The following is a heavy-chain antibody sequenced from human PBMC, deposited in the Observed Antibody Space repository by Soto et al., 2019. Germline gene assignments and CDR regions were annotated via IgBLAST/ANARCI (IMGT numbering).Heavy chain of an antibody. V-gene: IGHV4-34*01. Sequence: TLSLTCAVYGGSFSGYYWSWIRQPPGKGLEWIGEINHSGSTNYNPSLKSRVTISVDTSKNQFSLKLSSVTAADTAVYYCARGLRYDSSGYRYFDYWGQGTLVTVSS. CDR1: GGSFSGYY. D-gene: IGHD3-22*01. J-gene: IGHJ4*02. CDR2: INHSGST. CDR3: ARGLRYDSSGYRYFDY.